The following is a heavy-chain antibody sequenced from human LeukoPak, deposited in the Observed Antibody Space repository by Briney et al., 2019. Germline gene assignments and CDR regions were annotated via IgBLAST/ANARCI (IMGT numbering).Heavy chain of an antibody. J-gene: IGHJ4*02. CDR2: INAYNGNT. CDR1: GYTFTSYG. CDR3: ARDKIGDVLVVPAEVSLDY. Sequence: ASVKVSCKASGYTFTSYGIRWVRQAPGQGLEWMGWINAYNGNTNYAQKLQGRVTMTTDTSTRTEYMELMSLRSDDTAVKYCARDKIGDVLVVPAEVSLDYWGQGTLVTVSS. D-gene: IGHD2-2*01. V-gene: IGHV1-18*01.